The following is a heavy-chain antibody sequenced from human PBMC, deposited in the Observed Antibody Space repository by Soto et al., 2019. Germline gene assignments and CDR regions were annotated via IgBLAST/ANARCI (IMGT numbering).Heavy chain of an antibody. CDR2: ISYDGSNK. J-gene: IGHJ2*01. CDR1: GFTFSSYA. Sequence: QVQLVEYGGGVVQPGRSLRLSCAASGFTFSSYAMHWVRQAPGEGLEWVAVISYDGSNKYYADSVKGRFTISRDNSKNTLYLQMNSLRAEDTAVYYCARVLPNYGDYDGWYFDLWGRGTLVTVSS. V-gene: IGHV3-30-3*01. CDR3: ARVLPNYGDYDGWYFDL. D-gene: IGHD4-17*01.